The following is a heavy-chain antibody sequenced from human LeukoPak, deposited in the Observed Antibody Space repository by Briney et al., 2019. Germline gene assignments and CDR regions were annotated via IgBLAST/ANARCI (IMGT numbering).Heavy chain of an antibody. V-gene: IGHV4-59*01. D-gene: IGHD1-14*01. CDR3: ARGAGSPFDY. J-gene: IGHJ4*02. CDR1: GGSISSYY. CDR2: IYHSGST. Sequence: SETLSLTCTVSGGSISSYYWSWIRQPPGKGLEWIGYIYHSGSTNYNPSLKSRVTMSVDTSKNQFPLKLSSVIAADTAVYYCARGAGSPFDYWGQGTLVTVSS.